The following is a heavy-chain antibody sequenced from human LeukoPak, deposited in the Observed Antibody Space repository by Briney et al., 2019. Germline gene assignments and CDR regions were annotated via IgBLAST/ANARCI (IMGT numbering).Heavy chain of an antibody. J-gene: IGHJ3*02. Sequence: PSETLSLTCTVSGGSISSSSYYWCWIRQRPGKGLEWIGSIYYSGSTYYNPSLKSRVTISVDTSKNQFSLKLSSVTAADTAVYYCARHSLYSSGYAFDIWGQGTMVTVSS. D-gene: IGHD6-19*01. V-gene: IGHV4-39*01. CDR1: GGSISSSSYY. CDR2: IYYSGST. CDR3: ARHSLYSSGYAFDI.